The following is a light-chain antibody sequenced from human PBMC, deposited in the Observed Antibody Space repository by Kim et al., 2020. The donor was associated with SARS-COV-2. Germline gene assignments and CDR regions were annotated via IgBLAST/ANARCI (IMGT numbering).Light chain of an antibody. CDR3: SSYAGSNNV. V-gene: IGLV2-8*01. CDR1: SSDVAAYHY. CDR2: DVN. J-gene: IGLJ1*01. Sequence: PGQSVTISCTGTSSDVAAYHYVSWYQQHPGKAPKLIIYDVNDRPSGVPDRFSGSKSGNTASLTVSGLQAEDEADYYCSSYAGSNNVFGTGTKVTVL.